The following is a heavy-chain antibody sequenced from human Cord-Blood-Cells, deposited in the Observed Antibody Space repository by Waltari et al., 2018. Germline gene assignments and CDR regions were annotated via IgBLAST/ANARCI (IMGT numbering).Heavy chain of an antibody. J-gene: IGHJ4*02. V-gene: IGHV1-8*03. CDR3: ARWRPWGSSSSGLDY. Sequence: QVQLVQSGAEVKKPGASVKVSCKASGYTFTSYDINWVRQATGQGLEWRGGMNPNSGNAGYAQKFQGRVTITRNTSISTAYMELSSLRSEDTAVYYCARWRPWGSSSSGLDYWGQGTLVTVSS. D-gene: IGHD6-6*01. CDR1: GYTFTSYD. CDR2: MNPNSGNA.